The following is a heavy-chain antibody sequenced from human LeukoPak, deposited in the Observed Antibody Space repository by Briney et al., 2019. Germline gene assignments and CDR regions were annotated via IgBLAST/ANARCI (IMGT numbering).Heavy chain of an antibody. V-gene: IGHV3-64*02. CDR2: SSRNGGNT. D-gene: IGHD3-10*01. J-gene: IGHJ4*02. CDR3: ARGFSGSYDY. CDR1: VFSFSTYA. Sequence: PGGSLRLSCAHSVFSFSTYAMYWVRQAPGKGVEYVSGSSRNGGNTDYADSVKGRLTSSRDNSKVTLYLQMGSLRAEDMAVYYCARGFSGSYDYWGQGILVTVSS.